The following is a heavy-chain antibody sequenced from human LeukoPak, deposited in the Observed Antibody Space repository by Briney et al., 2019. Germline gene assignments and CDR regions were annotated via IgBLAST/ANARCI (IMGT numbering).Heavy chain of an antibody. J-gene: IGHJ4*02. Sequence: PGGSLRLSCAASGFTLRSSAMSWVRQAPGKGLEWVSAISGDGGTISYAASVRGRFTISRDNAKNTLFLQMSSLRAGDPALYYCAKELYGNPSGYWGQGTRVTVSS. CDR2: ISGDGGTI. V-gene: IGHV3-23*01. CDR3: AKELYGNPSGY. CDR1: GFTLRSSA. D-gene: IGHD2-8*01.